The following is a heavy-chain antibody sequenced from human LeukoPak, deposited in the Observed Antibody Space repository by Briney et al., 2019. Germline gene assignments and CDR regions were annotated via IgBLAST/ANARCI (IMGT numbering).Heavy chain of an antibody. CDR2: ISYDGSNK. D-gene: IGHD2-2*02. J-gene: IGHJ6*02. V-gene: IGHV3-30-3*01. Sequence: GGSLRLSCAASGFTFSSYAMHWVRQAPGKGLEWVAVISYDGSNKYYADSVKGRFTISRDNSKNTLYLQMNSLRAEDTAVYYCAREDCSSTSCYIIHYYGMDVWGQGTTVTVSS. CDR1: GFTFSSYA. CDR3: AREDCSSTSCYIIHYYGMDV.